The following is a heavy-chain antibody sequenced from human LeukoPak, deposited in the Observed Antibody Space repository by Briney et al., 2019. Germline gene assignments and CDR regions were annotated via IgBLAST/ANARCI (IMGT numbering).Heavy chain of an antibody. CDR2: INPSGGST. J-gene: IGHJ6*03. CDR1: GYTFTSYY. Sequence: ASVKVSCKASGYTFTSYYMHWVRQAPGQGLEWMGIINPSGGSTSYAQKFQGRVTMTRNTSISTAYMELSSLRSEDTAVYYCARGHSSGWGSYYYYYMDVWGKGTTVTVSS. D-gene: IGHD6-19*01. CDR3: ARGHSSGWGSYYYYYMDV. V-gene: IGHV1-46*01.